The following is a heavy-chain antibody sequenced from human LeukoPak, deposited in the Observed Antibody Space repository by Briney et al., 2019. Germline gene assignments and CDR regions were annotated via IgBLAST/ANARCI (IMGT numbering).Heavy chain of an antibody. Sequence: GGSLRLSCAASGFTVSSNYMSWVRQAPGKGLEWVSVIYSGGSTYYADSVKGRFTISRDNSKNTLYLQTNSLRAEDTAVYYCAKDRGPIAVAGYFDYWGQGTLVTLSS. J-gene: IGHJ4*02. CDR2: IYSGGST. D-gene: IGHD6-19*01. V-gene: IGHV3-66*01. CDR3: AKDRGPIAVAGYFDY. CDR1: GFTVSSNY.